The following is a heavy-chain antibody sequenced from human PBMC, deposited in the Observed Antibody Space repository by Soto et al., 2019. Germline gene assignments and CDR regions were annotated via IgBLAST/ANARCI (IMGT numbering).Heavy chain of an antibody. V-gene: IGHV1-8*01. J-gene: IGHJ4*02. Sequence: ASVKVSCKASGNTFTSYDINWVRQATGHGLEWMGWINPNSGNIGYAQKFQGRVTMTRDTAIRTAYMEVSRLRSDDTAVYYCARGRASGSYYLLDYWVQGTLVTVSS. CDR2: INPNSGNI. CDR3: ARGRASGSYYLLDY. D-gene: IGHD3-10*01. CDR1: GNTFTSYD.